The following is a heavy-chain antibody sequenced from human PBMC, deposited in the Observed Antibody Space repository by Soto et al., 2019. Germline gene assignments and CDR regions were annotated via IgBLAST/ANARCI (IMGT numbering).Heavy chain of an antibody. J-gene: IGHJ4*03. CDR3: TRESFRMFDPPCASYS. CDR1: ASTSGSYW. CDR2: INSDGSST. V-gene: IGHV3-74*01. Sequence: GRSLSLPCTTSASTSGSYWVHWVGQAPGQGWGWVSRINSDGSSTSYADSVKGRFTISRDNAKNTLYLQMNSLRAEEKAVSYRTRESFRMFDPPCASYSWGQAT. D-gene: IGHD3-10*02.